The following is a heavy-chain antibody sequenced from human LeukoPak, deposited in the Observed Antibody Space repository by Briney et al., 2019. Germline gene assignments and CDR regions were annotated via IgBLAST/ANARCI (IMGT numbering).Heavy chain of an antibody. D-gene: IGHD2-21*02. V-gene: IGHV4-39*02. CDR2: IYYSGST. CDR1: GGSISSSSYY. CDR3: AKDYIVVVTATNYFDY. J-gene: IGHJ4*02. Sequence: SETLSLTCTVSGGSISSSSYYWGWIRQPPGKGLEWIGSIYYSGSTYYNPSLKSRVTISVDTSKNQFSLKLSSVTAADTAVYYCAKDYIVVVTATNYFDYWGQGTLVTVSS.